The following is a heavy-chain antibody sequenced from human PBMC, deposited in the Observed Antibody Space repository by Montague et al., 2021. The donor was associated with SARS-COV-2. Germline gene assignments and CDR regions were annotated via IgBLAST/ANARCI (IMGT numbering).Heavy chain of an antibody. J-gene: IGHJ6*02. Sequence: CAISGDSVSRNDIAWNWFRQSPSRGLEWLGRTFYRSERNYHYADSVKSRITIDPDTSKNQVSLQLRSVTPEDTAVYFCARVRHLGRGVDVWGQGTTVTVSS. CDR2: TFYRSERNY. D-gene: IGHD7-27*01. V-gene: IGHV6-1*01. CDR1: GDSVSRNDIA. CDR3: ARVRHLGRGVDV.